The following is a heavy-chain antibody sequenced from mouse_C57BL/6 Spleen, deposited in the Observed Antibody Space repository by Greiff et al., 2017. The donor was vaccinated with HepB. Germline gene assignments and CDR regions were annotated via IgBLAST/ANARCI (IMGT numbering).Heavy chain of an antibody. V-gene: IGHV1-50*01. CDR1: GYTFTSYW. J-gene: IGHJ3*01. Sequence: VQLQQSGAELVKPGASVKLSCKASGYTFTSYWMQWVKQRPGQGLEWIGEIDPSDSYTNYNQKFKGKATLTVDTSSSTAYMQLSSLTSEDSAVYYWARRDGGFAYWGQGTLVTVSA. CDR2: IDPSDSYT. CDR3: ARRDGGFAY. D-gene: IGHD3-3*01.